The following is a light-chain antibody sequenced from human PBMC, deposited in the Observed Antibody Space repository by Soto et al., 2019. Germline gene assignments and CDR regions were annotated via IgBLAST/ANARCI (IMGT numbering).Light chain of an antibody. J-gene: IGKJ1*01. CDR1: QSVSSSY. Sequence: EIVLTQSPGTLSLSPGEKATLSCRASQSVSSSYLAWYQQKPGQAPRLLIYGASSRATGIPDRFSGSGSGTDFTLTISRLEPEDFAVYYCQQYGRSPQVTFGQGTKEEIK. CDR3: QQYGRSPQVT. CDR2: GAS. V-gene: IGKV3-20*01.